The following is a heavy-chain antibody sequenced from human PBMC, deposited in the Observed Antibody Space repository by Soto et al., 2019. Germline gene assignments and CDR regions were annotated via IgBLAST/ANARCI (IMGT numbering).Heavy chain of an antibody. CDR1: GGSISSSSYY. CDR2: IYYSGST. V-gene: IGHV4-39*01. D-gene: IGHD6-13*01. Sequence: QLQLQESGPGLVKPSETLSLTCTVSGGSISSSSYYWGWIRQPPGKGLEWIGSIYYSGSTYYNPSLKSRVTISVDTSKNQFSLKLSSVTAADTAVYYCARRGAAAGTWHYWGQGTLVTVSS. CDR3: ARRGAAAGTWHY. J-gene: IGHJ4*02.